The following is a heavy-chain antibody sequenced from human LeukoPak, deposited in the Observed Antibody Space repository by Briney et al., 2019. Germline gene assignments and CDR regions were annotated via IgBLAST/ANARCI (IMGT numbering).Heavy chain of an antibody. Sequence: GGSLRLSCAASGFIVSSNYMSWVRQAPGKGLEWVSVVSSSVGTYYADSVKGRFTISRDNSKNTSYLQMNSLRAEDTAVYYCARVSYYTYMDVWGKGTTVTISS. CDR2: VSSSVGT. J-gene: IGHJ6*03. CDR3: ARVSYYTYMDV. CDR1: GFIVSSNY. V-gene: IGHV3-66*01.